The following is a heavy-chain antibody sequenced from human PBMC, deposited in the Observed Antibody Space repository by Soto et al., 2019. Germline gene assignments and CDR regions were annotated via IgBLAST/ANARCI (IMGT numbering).Heavy chain of an antibody. J-gene: IGHJ6*02. V-gene: IGHV3-23*01. CDR3: AKADDFWSGYHIYYYYGMDV. Sequence: PGGSLRLSCAASGFTFSSYAMSWVRQAPGKGLEWVSGINGSGGRTYYADSVKGRFTISRDNSKHTLYLQMNSLRAEDTAVYYCAKADDFWSGYHIYYYYGMDVWGQGTTVTVSS. CDR1: GFTFSSYA. CDR2: INGSGGRT. D-gene: IGHD3-3*01.